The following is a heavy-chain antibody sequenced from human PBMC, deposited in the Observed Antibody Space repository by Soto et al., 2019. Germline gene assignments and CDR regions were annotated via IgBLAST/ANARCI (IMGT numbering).Heavy chain of an antibody. Sequence: EVQLVESGGGLVKPGGSLRLSCAASGFTFTRYSMNWVRQAPGKGLEWVSSISSTTNYIYYADSMKGRFTVSRDNAKNSVYLEMNSLSAEDTAVYYCAKGAARYFDYWGRGTLVTVSS. CDR3: AKGAARYFDY. CDR1: GFTFTRYS. J-gene: IGHJ4*02. CDR2: ISSTTNYI. V-gene: IGHV3-21*01. D-gene: IGHD1-26*01.